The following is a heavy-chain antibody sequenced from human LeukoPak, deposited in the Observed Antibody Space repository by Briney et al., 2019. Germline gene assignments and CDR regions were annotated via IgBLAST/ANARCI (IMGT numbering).Heavy chain of an antibody. Sequence: GGSLRLSCAASGFTVSSNYMSWVRQAPGKGLEWVSVIYSGGSTYYADSVKGRFTISRDNSKNTLYLQMNSLRAEDTAVYYCARDRPSYYDSSGPYYFDYRGQGTLVTVSS. D-gene: IGHD3-22*01. CDR1: GFTVSSNY. J-gene: IGHJ4*02. CDR3: ARDRPSYYDSSGPYYFDY. V-gene: IGHV3-66*01. CDR2: IYSGGST.